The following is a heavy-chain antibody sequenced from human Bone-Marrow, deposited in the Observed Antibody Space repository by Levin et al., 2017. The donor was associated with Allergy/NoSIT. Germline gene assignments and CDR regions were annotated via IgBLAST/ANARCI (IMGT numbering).Heavy chain of an antibody. CDR1: GFTFKNYA. V-gene: IGHV3-23*01. D-gene: IGHD6-19*01. CDR2: INEGGDDT. J-gene: IGHJ4*02. CDR3: AKPGRSWLVQGVGFDN. Sequence: RSGGSLRLSCAASGFTFKNYAMGWVRQAPGKGLEWVSSINEGGDDTYYADSVKGRFSISRDNSKNTLYLQMNSLRAEDTAVYSCAKPGRSWLVQGVGFDNWGQGPLVTVSS.